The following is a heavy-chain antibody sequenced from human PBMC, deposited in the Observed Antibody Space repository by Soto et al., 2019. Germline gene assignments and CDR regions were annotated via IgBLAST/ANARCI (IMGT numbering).Heavy chain of an antibody. CDR3: ARAYCSGGSCYYTTYYYYYGMDV. CDR2: IIPIFGTA. CDR1: GGTFSSYA. D-gene: IGHD2-15*01. Sequence: QVQLVQSGAEVKKPGSSVKVSCKASGGTFSSYAISWVRQAPGQGLEWMGGIIPIFGTANYAQKFQGRVTITADESTSTAYRELSSLRSEDTAVYYCARAYCSGGSCYYTTYYYYYGMDVWGQGTTVTVSS. V-gene: IGHV1-69*01. J-gene: IGHJ6*02.